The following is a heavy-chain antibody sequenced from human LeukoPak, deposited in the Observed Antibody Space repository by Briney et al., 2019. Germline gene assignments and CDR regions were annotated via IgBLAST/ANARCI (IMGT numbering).Heavy chain of an antibody. J-gene: IGHJ3*02. V-gene: IGHV4-59*08. CDR3: ARWGREQPYAFDI. D-gene: IGHD1-26*01. CDR1: GGSISSYY. CDR2: IYYSGST. Sequence: SETLSLTCTVSGGSISSYYWSWIRQPPGKGPEWIGYIYYSGSTNYNPSLKSRVTISVDTSKNQFSLKLSSVTAADTAVYYCARWGREQPYAFDIWGQGTMVTVSS.